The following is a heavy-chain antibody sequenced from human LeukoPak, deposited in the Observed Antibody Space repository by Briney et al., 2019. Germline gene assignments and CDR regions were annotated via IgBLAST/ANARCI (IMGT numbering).Heavy chain of an antibody. CDR1: GGSISSDNYY. CDR3: AREKGYMVRGKLGY. Sequence: SETLSLTCTVSGGSISSDNYYWSWIRQPAGKGLEWIGRIYPSGRTNYNPSLKSRVTISVDTSKNQFSLKLSSVTAADTAVYYCAREKGYMVRGKLGYWGQGTLVTVSS. CDR2: IYPSGRT. V-gene: IGHV4-61*02. D-gene: IGHD3-10*01. J-gene: IGHJ4*02.